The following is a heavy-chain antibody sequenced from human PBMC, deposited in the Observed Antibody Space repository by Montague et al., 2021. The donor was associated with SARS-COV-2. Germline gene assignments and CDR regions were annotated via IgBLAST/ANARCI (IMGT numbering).Heavy chain of an antibody. Sequence: SETLSLTCTVSGGSTSSYYWSWIRQPPGKGLEWIGYIYYSGSTNYYPSLKSRVTISVDTSKNQFSLKLSSLTAADTDVYYCVRGSGWMGYAFDIWGQGTMVTVSS. V-gene: IGHV4-59*01. CDR3: VRGSGWMGYAFDI. J-gene: IGHJ3*02. CDR1: GGSTSSYY. CDR2: IYYSGST. D-gene: IGHD6-19*01.